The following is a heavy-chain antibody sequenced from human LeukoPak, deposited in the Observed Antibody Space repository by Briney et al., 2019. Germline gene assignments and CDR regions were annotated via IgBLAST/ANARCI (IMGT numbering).Heavy chain of an antibody. CDR3: ARSRGYCSSTSCYGNFDY. V-gene: IGHV1-69*13. D-gene: IGHD2-2*01. J-gene: IGHJ4*02. Sequence: SVKVSCKASGGTFSNHAISWVRQVPGQGLEWMGGIILTFGSANYAQKFQGRVTITADESTSTAYMELSSLRYEDTAMYYCARSRGYCSSTSCYGNFDYWGQGTLVTVSS. CDR2: IILTFGSA. CDR1: GGTFSNHA.